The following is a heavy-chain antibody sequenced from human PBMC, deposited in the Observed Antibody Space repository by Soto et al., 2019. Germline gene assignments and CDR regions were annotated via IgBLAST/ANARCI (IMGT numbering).Heavy chain of an antibody. CDR2: IHYSGYT. CDR1: GGSISTTNFY. CDR3: ARPVGVEQQLVHDAFAI. Sequence: TLSLTCTVSGGSISTTNFYWGWIRQPPGKGLEWIGTIHYSGYTYYNPSLKNRVTISVDTSRNRFSLKLTSVSAADTAIYYCARPVGVEQQLVHDAFAIWGQGT. D-gene: IGHD6-13*01. V-gene: IGHV4-39*02. J-gene: IGHJ3*02.